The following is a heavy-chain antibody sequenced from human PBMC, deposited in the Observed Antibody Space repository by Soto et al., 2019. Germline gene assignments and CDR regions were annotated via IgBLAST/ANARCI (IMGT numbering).Heavy chain of an antibody. CDR1: GGSISSGGYY. CDR2: IHYSGNT. J-gene: IGHJ4*02. Sequence: QVQLQESGPGLEKPSETLSLSCSVSGGSISSGGYYWSWIRQHPVKGLEWIAYIHYSGNTYYNPSLKSRVTISVDTSKSQLSLKLSSVTAADTAVYYCARASREVLRGGYYFDSWGQGTLVTVSS. CDR3: ARASREVLRGGYYFDS. V-gene: IGHV4-31*03. D-gene: IGHD3-10*01.